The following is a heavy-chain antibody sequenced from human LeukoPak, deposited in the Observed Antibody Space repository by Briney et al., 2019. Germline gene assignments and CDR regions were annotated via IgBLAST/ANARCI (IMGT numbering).Heavy chain of an antibody. CDR1: GYSISSNW. J-gene: IGHJ4*02. V-gene: IGHV5-51*01. Sequence: GESLKISCKGSGYSISSNWIGWVRQMPGKGLEWMGIVYPGDSDTRYSPSFQGQVTISADKSINTAYLQWSSLKASDTATYYCARHRPGYCNSTSCYYSYYFDYWGQGTLVAVSS. CDR3: ARHRPGYCNSTSCYYSYYFDY. D-gene: IGHD2-2*01. CDR2: VYPGDSDT.